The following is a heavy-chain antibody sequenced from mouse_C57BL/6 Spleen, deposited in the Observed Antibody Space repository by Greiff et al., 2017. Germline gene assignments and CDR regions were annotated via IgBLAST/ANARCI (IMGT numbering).Heavy chain of an antibody. J-gene: IGHJ3*01. D-gene: IGHD4-1*01. CDR2: INPSTGGT. CDR1: GYSFTGYY. CDR3: ARWDAY. Sequence: VQLQQSGPELVKPGASVKISCKASGYSFTGYYMNWVKQSPEKSLEWIGEINPSTGGTTYNQKFKAKATLTVDKSSSTAYMQLKSLTSEDSAVDYCARWDAYWGQGTLVTVSA. V-gene: IGHV1-42*01.